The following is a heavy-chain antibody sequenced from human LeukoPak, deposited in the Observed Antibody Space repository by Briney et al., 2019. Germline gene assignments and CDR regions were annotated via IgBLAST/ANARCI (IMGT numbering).Heavy chain of an antibody. CDR1: GFTFTSSA. CDR3: AAEMDTAMALDY. Sequence: ASVNVSCKASGFTFTSSAVQWVRQARGQRLEWIGWIVVGSGNTNYAQKFQERVTITRDMSTSTAYMELSSLRSEDTAVYYCAAEMDTAMALDYWGQGTLVTVSS. CDR2: IVVGSGNT. D-gene: IGHD5-18*01. J-gene: IGHJ4*02. V-gene: IGHV1-58*01.